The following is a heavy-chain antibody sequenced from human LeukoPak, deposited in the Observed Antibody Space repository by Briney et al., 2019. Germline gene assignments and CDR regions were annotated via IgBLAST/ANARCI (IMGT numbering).Heavy chain of an antibody. V-gene: IGHV1-2*04. Sequence: ASVKVSCKASGYTFTGYYMHWVRQAPGQGLEWMGWINPNSGGTNYAQKFQGWVTMTRDTPISTAYMELSRLRSDDTAVYYCARGGFTFGGVISGEGLNWFDPWGQGTLVTVSS. CDR3: ARGGFTFGGVISGEGLNWFDP. J-gene: IGHJ5*02. CDR1: GYTFTGYY. D-gene: IGHD3-16*01. CDR2: INPNSGGT.